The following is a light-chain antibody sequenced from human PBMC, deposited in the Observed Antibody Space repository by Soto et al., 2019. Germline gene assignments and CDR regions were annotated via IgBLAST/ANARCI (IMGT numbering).Light chain of an antibody. V-gene: IGLV2-14*03. J-gene: IGLJ2*01. CDR3: SSYTSSGTVL. Sequence: QSALTQPASVSGSPGQSITISCTGTSGDVGGYNYVCWYQQHPGKAPKLIIYEVTNRPSGVSHRFSGSKSGNTASLSISGLQAEDEADYYCSSYTSSGTVLFGGGTKLTVL. CDR2: EVT. CDR1: SGDVGGYNY.